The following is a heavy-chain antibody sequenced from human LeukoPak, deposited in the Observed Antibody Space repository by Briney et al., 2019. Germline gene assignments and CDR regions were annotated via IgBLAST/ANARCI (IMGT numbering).Heavy chain of an antibody. V-gene: IGHV4-4*09. CDR1: GGSVSIYY. D-gene: IGHD6-19*01. CDR3: ARFHSGPGGWYVLWYFDL. Sequence: SETLSLTCTVSGGSVSIYYWSWIRQPPGKGLEWSGYIYNSESTKYNSSLESRVTLSVDTYKNQLSLKLTSVTVEATAVYYCARFHSGPGGWYVLWYFDLWGRGALVTVSS. J-gene: IGHJ2*01. CDR2: IYNSEST.